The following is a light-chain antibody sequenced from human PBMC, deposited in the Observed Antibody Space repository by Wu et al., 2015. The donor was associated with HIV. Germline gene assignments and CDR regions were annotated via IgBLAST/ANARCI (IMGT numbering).Light chain of an antibody. J-gene: IGKJ1*01. CDR1: ESIYIN. V-gene: IGKV3-15*01. CDR2: DAS. Sequence: EIVMTQSPATLSVSPGDTVTLSCRASESIYINLAWYQQKPGQAPRPLIYDASTKAPGVPDRFNGGGSGTDFTLTISTMQSEDFALYYCQQYKNWPRTFGQGTRVDVK. CDR3: QQYKNWPRT.